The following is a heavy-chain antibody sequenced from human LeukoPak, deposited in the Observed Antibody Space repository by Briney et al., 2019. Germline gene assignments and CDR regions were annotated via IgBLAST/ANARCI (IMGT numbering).Heavy chain of an antibody. CDR1: GFTLSSYE. D-gene: IGHD3-3*01. V-gene: IGHV3-48*03. CDR3: ARVNDFWSGLYFYYGMDF. CDR2: ISSSGSTI. Sequence: GGSLRLSCAASGFTLSSYEMNWVRQAPGKGLEWVSYISSSGSTIYYSDSVKGRFSISRDNANISLYLQMNSLRAEDTAVYYCARVNDFWSGLYFYYGMDFWCQGTTVTVSS. J-gene: IGHJ6*02.